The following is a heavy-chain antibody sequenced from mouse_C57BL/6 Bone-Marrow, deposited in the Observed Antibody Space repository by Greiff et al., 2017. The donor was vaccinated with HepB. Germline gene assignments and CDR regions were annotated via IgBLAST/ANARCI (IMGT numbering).Heavy chain of an antibody. J-gene: IGHJ4*01. CDR1: GYTFPSYW. V-gene: IGHV1-62-3*01. D-gene: IGHD1-1*01. CDR2: IDPNSGGT. Sequence: QVQLQQPGAELVKPGASVKLSCKASGYTFPSYWMHWVKQRPGRGLEWIGRIDPNSGGTKYNEKFKNNATLTVDTSSSTAYMQLSSLTSEDSAVYYCARWGIYYYGSSPYYAMDYWGQGTSVTVSS. CDR3: ARWGIYYYGSSPYYAMDY.